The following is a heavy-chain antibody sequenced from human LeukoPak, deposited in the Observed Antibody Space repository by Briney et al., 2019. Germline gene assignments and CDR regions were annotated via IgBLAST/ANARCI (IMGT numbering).Heavy chain of an antibody. J-gene: IGHJ4*02. Sequence: GVSLRLSSAASGFTFSSYAMSWVRQAPGKGLEWVSAISGSGGSTYYADSVKGRFTISRDNSKNTLYLQMNSLRAEDTAVYYCAKVVIRDFDYWGQGTLVTVSS. CDR2: ISGSGGST. CDR3: AKVVIRDFDY. V-gene: IGHV3-23*01. D-gene: IGHD2/OR15-2a*01. CDR1: GFTFSSYA.